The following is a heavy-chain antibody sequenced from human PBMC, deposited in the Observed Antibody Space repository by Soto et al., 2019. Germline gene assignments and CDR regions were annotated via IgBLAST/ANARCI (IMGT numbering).Heavy chain of an antibody. Sequence: GAAVKVSCKASGYTSTNYGISWVRQAPGRGLEWMGWISAYNGNTNYAQKLQGRVTMTTDTSTSTAYMELRSLRSDDTAVYYYARVGDTIFVVVMVPRYSYSTDVTGTGTMVTRSS. CDR1: GYTSTNYG. J-gene: IGHJ6*04. CDR2: ISAYNGNT. CDR3: ARVGDTIFVVVMVPRYSYSTDV. V-gene: IGHV1-18*01. D-gene: IGHD3-3*01.